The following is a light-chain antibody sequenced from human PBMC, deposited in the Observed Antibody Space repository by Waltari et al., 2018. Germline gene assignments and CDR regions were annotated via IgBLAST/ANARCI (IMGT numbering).Light chain of an antibody. CDR3: AAWDDNLTGSYV. CDR1: SSNIGKNA. CDR2: YVG. V-gene: IGLV1-36*01. J-gene: IGLJ1*01. Sequence: QSVLTQPPSVSEAPGQRVTISCSGSSSNIGKNAVSWYRQFPGKAPEVLIFYVGLRPSGVSARFSGSKSGSAASLAIRGLQSEDEADYFCAAWDDNLTGSYVFGTGTKVTVL.